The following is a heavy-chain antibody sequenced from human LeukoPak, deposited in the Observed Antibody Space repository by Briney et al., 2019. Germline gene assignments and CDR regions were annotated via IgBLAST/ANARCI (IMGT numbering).Heavy chain of an antibody. Sequence: PSETLSLTCTVSGGSISSGSYYWSWILQPAGKGLEWIGRIYTSGSTNYNPSLKSRVTISVDTSKNQFSLKLSSVTAADTAVYYCARERLTVGYCSSTSCYPPYNWFDPWGQGTLVTVSS. V-gene: IGHV4-61*02. CDR2: IYTSGST. CDR3: ARERLTVGYCSSTSCYPPYNWFDP. J-gene: IGHJ5*02. D-gene: IGHD2-2*01. CDR1: GGSISSGSYY.